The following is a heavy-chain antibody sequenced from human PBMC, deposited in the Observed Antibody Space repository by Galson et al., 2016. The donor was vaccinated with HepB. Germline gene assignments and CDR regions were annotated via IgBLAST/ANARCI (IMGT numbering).Heavy chain of an antibody. D-gene: IGHD6-19*01. CDR3: ARAVAVAGHFDY. CDR2: IYHSGST. V-gene: IGHV4-4*02. Sequence: LSLTCAVSSGSISSDHWWTWVRQPPGKGLEWIGEIYHSGSTNYNPSLKSRVTISVDKSKNQFSLKLSSVTAADTAVYYCARAVAVAGHFDYWGQGTLVTVSS. CDR1: SGSISSDHW. J-gene: IGHJ4*02.